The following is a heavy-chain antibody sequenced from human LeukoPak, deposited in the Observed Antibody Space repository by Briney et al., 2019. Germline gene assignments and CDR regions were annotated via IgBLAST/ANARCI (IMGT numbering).Heavy chain of an antibody. V-gene: IGHV4-59*08. J-gene: IGHJ3*02. Sequence: SETLSVTCTVSGGSISSYSWSWIRQPPGKGVEWIGYIYSSGRTNHNPSLKSRVTISVSTSRNQFSLKLSSVTAADTAVYYCARHLDYGDHQGAFDIWGQGTMVTVSS. CDR1: GGSISSYS. CDR3: ARHLDYGDHQGAFDI. CDR2: IYSSGRT. D-gene: IGHD4-17*01.